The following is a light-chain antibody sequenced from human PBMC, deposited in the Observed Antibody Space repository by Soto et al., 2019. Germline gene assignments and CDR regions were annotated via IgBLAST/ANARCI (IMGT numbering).Light chain of an antibody. Sequence: QSVLTQPPSVSGAPGQRVTISCSGSSSNFGAGYDVHWYQQLPGTAPKLLIYGNNNRPSGVPDRFSASKSGTSASLAINGLQAEDEADYYCQSYDTSLGGHVVFGGGTKLTVL. V-gene: IGLV1-40*01. J-gene: IGLJ2*01. CDR1: SSNFGAGYD. CDR2: GNN. CDR3: QSYDTSLGGHVV.